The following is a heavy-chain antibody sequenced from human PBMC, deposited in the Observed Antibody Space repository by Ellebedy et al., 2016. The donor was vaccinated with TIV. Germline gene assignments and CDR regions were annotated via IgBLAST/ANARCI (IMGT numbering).Heavy chain of an antibody. Sequence: GESLKISCAASGFTFSSYGIHWVRQAPGKGLEWVALIYFDGGNEFYADSVKGRFSISRDNSKNTLYLQMNSLRAEDTAIYYCARDGGLGGLYLHYGMDVWGQGTTVTVSS. V-gene: IGHV3-33*01. J-gene: IGHJ6*02. CDR3: ARDGGLGGLYLHYGMDV. D-gene: IGHD3-16*01. CDR2: IYFDGGNE. CDR1: GFTFSSYG.